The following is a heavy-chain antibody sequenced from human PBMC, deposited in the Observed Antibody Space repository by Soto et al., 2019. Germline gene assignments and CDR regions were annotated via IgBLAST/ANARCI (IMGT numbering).Heavy chain of an antibody. CDR1: GFTFSSYC. D-gene: IGHD3-16*01. V-gene: IGHV3-30*18. J-gene: IGHJ4*02. Sequence: GGSLILSCAASGFTFSSYCMHWVRQAPGKGLEWVAVISYDGSNKYYADSVKGRFTISRDNSKNTLYLQMNSLRAEDTAVYYCAKALASFGGVTYYFDYWGQGTLVTVSS. CDR2: ISYDGSNK. CDR3: AKALASFGGVTYYFDY.